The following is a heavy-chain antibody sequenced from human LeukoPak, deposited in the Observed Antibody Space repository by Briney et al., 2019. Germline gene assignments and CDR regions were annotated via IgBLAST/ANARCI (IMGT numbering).Heavy chain of an antibody. J-gene: IGHJ1*01. Sequence: PSETLSLTCAVYGGSFSGYYWSWIRQHPGKGLEWIGYIYYSGSTYYNPSLKSRVTISVDTSKNQFSLKLSSVTAADTAVYYCARDVSGDGPGYFQHWGQGTLATVSS. CDR1: GGSFSGYY. CDR3: ARDVSGDGPGYFQH. V-gene: IGHV4-31*11. D-gene: IGHD4-17*01. CDR2: IYYSGST.